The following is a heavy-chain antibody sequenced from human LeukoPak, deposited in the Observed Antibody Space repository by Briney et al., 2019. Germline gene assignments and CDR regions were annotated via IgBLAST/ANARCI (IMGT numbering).Heavy chain of an antibody. CDR2: IKSKTDGGTT. CDR1: GFTFSNAW. CDR3: TTDLAQIHYSASHQ. D-gene: IGHD3-10*01. V-gene: IGHV3-15*01. J-gene: IGHJ4*02. Sequence: PGGSLRLSCAASGFTFSNAWMSWVRQAPGKGLEWVGRIKSKTDGGTTDYAAPVKGRFTISRDDSKNTLYLQMNSLKTEDTAVYYCTTDLAQIHYSASHQWGQGTLVTVSS.